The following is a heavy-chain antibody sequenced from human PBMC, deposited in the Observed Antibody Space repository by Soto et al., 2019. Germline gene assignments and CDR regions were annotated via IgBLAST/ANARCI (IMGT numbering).Heavy chain of an antibody. CDR2: IYHSGST. CDR1: SGSISSSNW. J-gene: IGHJ6*03. V-gene: IGHV4-4*02. CDR3: ARGSMVRGVIITHYYMDV. D-gene: IGHD3-10*01. Sequence: QVQLQESGPGLVKPSGTLSLTCAVSSGSISSSNWWSWVRQPPGKGLEGIGEIYHSGSTNYNPSLKSRVTISVDKSKNQFSLKLSSVTAADTAVYYCARGSMVRGVIITHYYMDVWGKGTTVTVSS.